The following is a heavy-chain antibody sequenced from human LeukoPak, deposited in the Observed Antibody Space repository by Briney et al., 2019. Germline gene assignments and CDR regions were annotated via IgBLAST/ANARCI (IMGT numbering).Heavy chain of an antibody. V-gene: IGHV1-2*02. J-gene: IGHJ4*02. CDR2: INPNSGGT. Sequence: ASVKVSCKASGYTFTSYDINWVRQATGQGLEWMGWINPNSGGTNYAQKFQGRVTMTRDTSISTAYMELSRLRSDDTAVYYCAGSRLEVLQLWLKYWGQGTLVTVSS. D-gene: IGHD5-18*01. CDR3: AGSRLEVLQLWLKY. CDR1: GYTFTSYD.